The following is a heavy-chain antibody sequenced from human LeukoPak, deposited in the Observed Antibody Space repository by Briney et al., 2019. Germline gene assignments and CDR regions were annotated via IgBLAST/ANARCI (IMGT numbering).Heavy chain of an antibody. J-gene: IGHJ4*02. CDR3: AKDLGTTGPGVFDY. Sequence: GGSLRLSCVASGFTFSSHGMNWVRQAPGKGLEWVSGIIPSGHTTYYADSVKGRFTISRDNSKNTLYLQMNSLRAEDMAVYYCAKDLGTTGPGVFDYWGQGTLVTVSS. V-gene: IGHV3-23*01. CDR1: GFTFSSHG. D-gene: IGHD1-1*01. CDR2: IIPSGHTT.